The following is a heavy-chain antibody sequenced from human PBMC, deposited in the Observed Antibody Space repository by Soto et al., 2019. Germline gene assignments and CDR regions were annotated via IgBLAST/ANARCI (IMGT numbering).Heavy chain of an antibody. Sequence: GGSLRLSCAASGFTFSDYYMSWIRQAPGKGLEWVSYISSSGSTIYYADSVKGRFTISRDNAKNSLYLQMNSLRAEDTAVYYCARDRGIDYGDYDENYYYYYMDVWGKGTTVTVSS. J-gene: IGHJ6*03. D-gene: IGHD4-17*01. CDR3: ARDRGIDYGDYDENYYYYYMDV. V-gene: IGHV3-11*01. CDR1: GFTFSDYY. CDR2: ISSSGSTI.